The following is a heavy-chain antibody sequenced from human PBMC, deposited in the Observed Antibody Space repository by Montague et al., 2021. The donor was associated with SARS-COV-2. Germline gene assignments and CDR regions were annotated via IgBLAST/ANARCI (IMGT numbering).Heavy chain of an antibody. CDR1: GGSFSGYY. D-gene: IGHD3-9*01. Sequence: SETLSLTCAVYGGSFSGYYWSWIRQPPGKGLEWIGEINHSGSTNYNPSLKSRVPISVDTSKNQFSLKLSSVTAAGTAVYYCARGLAEIRYFDWYHYYFDYWGQGTLVTVSS. CDR2: INHSGST. CDR3: ARGLAEIRYFDWYHYYFDY. J-gene: IGHJ4*02. V-gene: IGHV4-34*01.